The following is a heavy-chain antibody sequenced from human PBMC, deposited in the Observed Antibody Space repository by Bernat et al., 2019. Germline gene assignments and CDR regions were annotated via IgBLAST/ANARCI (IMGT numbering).Heavy chain of an antibody. Sequence: QITLKESGPTLVKPTQTLTLTCPFSGFSLSTSGVGVGWIRQPPGKALEWLALIYWADDKRYSPSLKSRLTITKDTSKNQVVLTMTSMGPVDTATYYGAHGGITFGGVIVRFDYWGQGTLVTVSS. CDR1: GFSLSTSGVG. CDR3: AHGGITFGGVIVRFDY. CDR2: IYWADDK. J-gene: IGHJ4*02. V-gene: IGHV2-5*02. D-gene: IGHD3-16*02.